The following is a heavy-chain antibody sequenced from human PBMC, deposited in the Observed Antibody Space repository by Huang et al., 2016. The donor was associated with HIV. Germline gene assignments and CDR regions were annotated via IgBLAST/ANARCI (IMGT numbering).Heavy chain of an antibody. CDR1: GFTFGSFG. CDR2: IRYDGNNY. V-gene: IGHV3-30*02. Sequence: QVQLVESGGGVVQPGGSLRLSCTASGFTFGSFGMHWVRTAPGKGLEWVAFIRYDGNNYYYADSVRGRFTISRDNSKDTLYLQMNRLRPDDSAVYYCAKDLTYTFGRHFDYWGRGTLVTVSS. D-gene: IGHD3-3*01. CDR3: AKDLTYTFGRHFDY. J-gene: IGHJ4*02.